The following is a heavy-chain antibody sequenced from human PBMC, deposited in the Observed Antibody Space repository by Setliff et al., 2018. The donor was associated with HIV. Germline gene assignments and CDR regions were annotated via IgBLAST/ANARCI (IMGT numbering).Heavy chain of an antibody. V-gene: IGHV1-18*01. CDR1: GYTFTSYG. CDR3: ARNAYYYDSSGSGGYYFDY. Sequence: ASVKVSCKASGYTFTSYGISWVRQAPGQGLEWMGWISAYNGNTNYGQKLQGRVTMTADTSTSTAYMELRSLRSDDTAVYYCARNAYYYDSSGSGGYYFDYWGQGTLVTVSS. CDR2: ISAYNGNT. J-gene: IGHJ4*02. D-gene: IGHD3-22*01.